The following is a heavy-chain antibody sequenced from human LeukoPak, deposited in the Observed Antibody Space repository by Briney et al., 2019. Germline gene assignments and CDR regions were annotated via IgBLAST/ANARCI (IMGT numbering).Heavy chain of an antibody. CDR1: GYTFTSYD. CDR2: MNPNSGNT. D-gene: IGHD3-9*01. J-gene: IGHJ4*02. Sequence: ASVKVSCKASGYTFTSYDINWVRQATGQGLEWMGWMNPNSGNTGYARKFQGRVTMTRNTSISTAYMELSSLRSEDTAVYYCARGSRPVYNLLTGKRYFDYWGQGTLLTVSS. CDR3: ARGSRPVYNLLTGKRYFDY. V-gene: IGHV1-8*01.